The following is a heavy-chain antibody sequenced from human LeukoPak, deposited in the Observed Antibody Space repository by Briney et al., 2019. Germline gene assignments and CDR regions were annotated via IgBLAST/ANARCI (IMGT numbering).Heavy chain of an antibody. V-gene: IGHV1-2*02. CDR2: IDPNSGGT. CDR1: GYTFTGYY. Sequence: ASVKVSCKASGYTFTGYYMHWVRQAPGQGLEWMGWIDPNSGGTNYAQKFQGRVTMTRDTSISTAYMELSRLRSDDTAVYYCARESLGYCSGGSCRNPYYYGMDVWGQGTTVTVSS. CDR3: ARESLGYCSGGSCRNPYYYGMDV. D-gene: IGHD2-15*01. J-gene: IGHJ6*02.